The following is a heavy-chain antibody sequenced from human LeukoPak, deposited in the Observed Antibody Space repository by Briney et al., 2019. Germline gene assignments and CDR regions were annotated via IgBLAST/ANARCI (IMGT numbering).Heavy chain of an antibody. CDR1: GFTLDVYA. Sequence: PGRSLRLSCAASGFTLDVYAVHGVRPAPGESLEWVSGIRWNSGGIGYSDSVKGRFTFSRDNAKNTLYLQMNSLRAEDTALYYCAKDGLWFGDLLHPTRFDYWGQGTLVTVSS. J-gene: IGHJ4*02. D-gene: IGHD3-10*01. V-gene: IGHV3-9*01. CDR2: IRWNSGGI. CDR3: AKDGLWFGDLLHPTRFDY.